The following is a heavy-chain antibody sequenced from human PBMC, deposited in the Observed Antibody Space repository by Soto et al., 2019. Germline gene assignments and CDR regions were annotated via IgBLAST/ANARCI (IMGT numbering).Heavy chain of an antibody. V-gene: IGHV4-39*07. D-gene: IGHD6-25*01. J-gene: IGHJ4*02. CDR2: INHSRST. CDR3: ARMWSGYNSH. Sequence: SETLSLTCTVSGGSVSSGSYYWSWIRQPPGKGLEWIGEINHSRSTNYDPSLKSRVTISVDTSKNQFSLKLTSVTAADTAVYYCARMWSGYNSHWGQGTLVTVSS. CDR1: GGSVSSGSYY.